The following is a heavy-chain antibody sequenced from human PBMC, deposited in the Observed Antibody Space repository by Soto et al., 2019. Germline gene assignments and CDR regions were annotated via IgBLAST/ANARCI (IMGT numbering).Heavy chain of an antibody. CDR1: GFTFSSYS. Sequence: EVQLVESGGGLVKPGGSLRLSCAASGFTFSSYSMNWVRQAPGKVLEWVSSISSSSSYIYYADSVKGRFTISRDNSTSALYLQMHSLRAEDTAVYYCAREYMVATFYYYYVMDVWGQGTTVTVSS. J-gene: IGHJ6*02. CDR2: ISSSSSYI. D-gene: IGHD5-12*01. V-gene: IGHV3-21*01. CDR3: AREYMVATFYYYYVMDV.